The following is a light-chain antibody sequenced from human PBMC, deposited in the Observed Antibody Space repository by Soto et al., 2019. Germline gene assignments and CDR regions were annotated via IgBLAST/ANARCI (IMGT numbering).Light chain of an antibody. CDR1: SGDVGGYNY. CDR2: EVS. CDR3: SSYAGSNIWV. J-gene: IGLJ1*01. Sequence: QSALTQPPSSSGSPGQSVSISCAGTSGDVGGYNYVSWYQQHPGKAPKLMIYEVSKRPSGVPDRFSGSKSGNTASLTVSGLKSEDEADYYCSSYAGSNIWVFGTGTKVTVL. V-gene: IGLV2-8*01.